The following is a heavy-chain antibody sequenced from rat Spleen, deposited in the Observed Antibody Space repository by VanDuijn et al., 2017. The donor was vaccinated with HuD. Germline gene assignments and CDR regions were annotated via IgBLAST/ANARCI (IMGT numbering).Heavy chain of an antibody. CDR2: ITNTGGSI. CDR3: TTGDYGYTRLFAY. CDR1: GFTFSDYY. V-gene: IGHV5-20*01. Sequence: EVQLVESGGGLVQPGRSLKLSCTASGFTFSDYYMAWVRQAPEKGLEWVASITNTGGSIYYPDSVKGRFTISRDNAKSTLYLQMNSLRSEDTATYYCTTGDYGYTRLFAYWGQGTLVTVSS. D-gene: IGHD1-9*01. J-gene: IGHJ3*01.